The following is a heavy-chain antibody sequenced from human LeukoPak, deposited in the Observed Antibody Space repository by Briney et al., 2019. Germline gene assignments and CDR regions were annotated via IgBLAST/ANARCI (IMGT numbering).Heavy chain of an antibody. CDR3: AKDHYDILTGNHHDAFDI. D-gene: IGHD3-9*01. V-gene: IGHV3-30*18. Sequence: QAHYKKLEWVAVIAYDGSSKYYGDSVKGRFTISRDDSKNTLYLQMNSLRDEDTAVYYCAKDHYDILTGNHHDAFDIWGQGTMVTVSS. CDR2: IAYDGSSK. J-gene: IGHJ3*02.